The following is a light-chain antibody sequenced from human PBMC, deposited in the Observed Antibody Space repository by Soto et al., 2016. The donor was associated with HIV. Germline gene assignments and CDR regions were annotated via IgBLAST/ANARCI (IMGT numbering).Light chain of an antibody. V-gene: IGLV3-19*01. Sequence: SSELTQDPAVSVALGQTVRIPCRGDDLRHSPASWYQQKPGQAPVPVIYSDSKRPSGIPDRFSGSNSGSTATLTIAGAQAEDEADYYCNCRDRGGNHLGLFGGGTRLTVV. CDR2: SDS. CDR1: DLRHSP. CDR3: NCRDRGGNHLGL. J-gene: IGLJ2*01.